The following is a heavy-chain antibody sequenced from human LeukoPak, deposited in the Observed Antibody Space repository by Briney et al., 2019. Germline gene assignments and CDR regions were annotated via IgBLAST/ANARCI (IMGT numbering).Heavy chain of an antibody. V-gene: IGHV3-23*01. Sequence: GGSLRLSCAASGFTFSSYAMIWVRQAPGKGLEWVSAISGSGGNTYYADSVKGRFTISRDNSKSMLYLQMNNLRVEDTAVYYCAKSPRREPDFDYWGQGTLVTVSS. D-gene: IGHD1-26*01. CDR2: ISGSGGNT. J-gene: IGHJ4*02. CDR1: GFTFSSYA. CDR3: AKSPRREPDFDY.